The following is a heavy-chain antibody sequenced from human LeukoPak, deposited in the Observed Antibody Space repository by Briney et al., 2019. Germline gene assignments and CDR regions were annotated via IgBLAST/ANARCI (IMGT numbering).Heavy chain of an antibody. V-gene: IGHV4-61*02. Sequence: SQTLSLTCTVSGGSISSGSYYWSWIRQPAGKGLEWIGRIYTSGGTNYNPSLKSRVTISVDTSKNQFSLKLSSVTAADTAVYYCARVLPGYYFDYWGQGTLVTVSS. CDR1: GGSISSGSYY. J-gene: IGHJ4*02. CDR2: IYTSGGT. CDR3: ARVLPGYYFDY. D-gene: IGHD1-14*01.